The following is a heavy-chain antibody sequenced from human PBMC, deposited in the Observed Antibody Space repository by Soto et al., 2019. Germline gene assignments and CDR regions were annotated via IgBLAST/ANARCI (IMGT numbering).Heavy chain of an antibody. CDR2: ISGSSADI. CDR1: GFTFSSYS. CDR3: ARRRLTDGFIFGPYYHYYGLDV. J-gene: IGHJ6*02. V-gene: IGHV3-21*01. D-gene: IGHD3-3*02. Sequence: GGSLRLSCAASGFTFSSYSMTWVRQAPGKGLEWVSSISGSSADILSADSVKGRFNISRDNAKNSLYLQMNSLRAEDTAVYFWARRRLTDGFIFGPYYHYYGLDVWGQGITVTVSS.